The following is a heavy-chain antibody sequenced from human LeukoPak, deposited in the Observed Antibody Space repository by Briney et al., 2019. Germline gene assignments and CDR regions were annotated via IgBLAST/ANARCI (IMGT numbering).Heavy chain of an antibody. J-gene: IGHJ6*03. D-gene: IGHD1-7*01. V-gene: IGHV4-61*02. CDR2: IYTSGST. CDR1: GGSISSGSYY. Sequence: PSETLSLTCTVSGGSISSGSYYWSWIRQPAGKGLEWIGRIYTSGSTNYNPSLKSRVTISVDTSKNQFSLKLSSVTAADTAVYYCARDTITGTTGGFYYYYYMDVWGKGTTVTVSS. CDR3: ARDTITGTTGGFYYYYYMDV.